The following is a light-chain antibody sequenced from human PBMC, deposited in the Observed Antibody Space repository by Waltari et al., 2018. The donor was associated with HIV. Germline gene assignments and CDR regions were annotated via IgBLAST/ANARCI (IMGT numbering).Light chain of an antibody. CDR3: QQSSATPYT. Sequence: DIQMTQSPSTLSASFGDRVTITCRASQSVGSDLNWYQQKSGEAPKLLIYIASSLYSDVPPRFSGSRSGIDFTLTITSLQPEDFATYFCQQSSATPYTFGQGTRLDVK. J-gene: IGKJ2*01. CDR2: IAS. V-gene: IGKV1-39*01. CDR1: QSVGSD.